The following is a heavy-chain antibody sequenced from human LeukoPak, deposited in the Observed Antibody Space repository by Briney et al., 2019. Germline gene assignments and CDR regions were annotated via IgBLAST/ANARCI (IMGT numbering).Heavy chain of an antibody. CDR2: IKNSGNT. CDR3: AREGSSSGWRPFDI. D-gene: IGHD6-19*01. J-gene: IGHJ3*02. CDR1: GGSISSYY. Sequence: SETLSLTCSVSGGSISSYYWSWIRQPAGKGLEWIGRIKNSGNTNYNPSLESRVTLSLDTPKNQFSLNLSSMTAADTAVYYCAREGSSSGWRPFDIWGQGTVVTVSS. V-gene: IGHV4-4*07.